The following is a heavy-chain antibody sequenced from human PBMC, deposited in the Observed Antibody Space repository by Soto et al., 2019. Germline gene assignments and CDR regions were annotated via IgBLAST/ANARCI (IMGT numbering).Heavy chain of an antibody. Sequence: PGGSLTLSCAASGFTFRNHGMHWVRLAPGKGLQWVAVIWYDGSEKYYADSVKGRFTISRDNSRNILYLQMNSLRGEDTAVYYCARDLGWPAARFDPWGQGTLVTVSS. CDR1: GFTFRNHG. CDR3: ARDLGWPAARFDP. D-gene: IGHD2-2*01. CDR2: IWYDGSEK. J-gene: IGHJ5*02. V-gene: IGHV3-33*01.